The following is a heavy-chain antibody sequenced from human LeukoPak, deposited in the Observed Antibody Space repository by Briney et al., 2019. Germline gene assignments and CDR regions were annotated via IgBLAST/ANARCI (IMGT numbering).Heavy chain of an antibody. Sequence: PSETLSLTCTVSGGSISSYYWSWIRQHPGKGLEWIGYIYYSGSTYYNPSLKSRVTISVDTSKNQFSLKLSSVTAADTAVYYCARVSMGGTYYYFDPWGQGTLVTVSS. CDR1: GGSISSYY. J-gene: IGHJ4*02. V-gene: IGHV4-59*06. D-gene: IGHD1-26*01. CDR2: IYYSGST. CDR3: ARVSMGGTYYYFDP.